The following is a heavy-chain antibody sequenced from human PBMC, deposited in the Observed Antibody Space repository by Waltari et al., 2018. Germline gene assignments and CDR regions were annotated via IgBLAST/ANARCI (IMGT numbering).Heavy chain of an antibody. CDR1: GGSISSGDYY. Sequence: QVQLQESGPGLVKPSQTLSLTCTVSGGSISSGDYYWSWIRQPPGKGLEWIGYIYYSGSTNYNPALKSRVTISVDTAKNQFSLELSSVTAADTAVYYCARGGSSSSWYFDLWGRGTLVTVSS. CDR3: ARGGSSSSWYFDL. CDR2: IYYSGST. V-gene: IGHV4-30-4*08. J-gene: IGHJ2*01. D-gene: IGHD6-6*01.